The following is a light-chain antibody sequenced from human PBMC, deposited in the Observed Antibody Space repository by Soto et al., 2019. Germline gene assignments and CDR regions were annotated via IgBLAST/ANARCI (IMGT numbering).Light chain of an antibody. CDR3: QQANSFPIT. CDR1: QSIGDS. J-gene: IGKJ5*01. Sequence: DIQMTQSPSTLSASEGDRVTITCRASQSIGDSLAWYQQKPGKAPYLLISDVSSLESGVPSRFSGSESGTDFTLTISSLQPEDCAIYFCQQANSFPITFGQRTRLEI. V-gene: IGKV1-5*01. CDR2: DVS.